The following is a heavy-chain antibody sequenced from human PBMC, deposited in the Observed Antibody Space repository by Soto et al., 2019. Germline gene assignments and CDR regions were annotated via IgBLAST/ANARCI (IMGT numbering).Heavy chain of an antibody. CDR3: ARGGGVNYYHGMHG. V-gene: IGHV1-18*01. CDR2: ISAYSGKT. D-gene: IGHD3-3*01. Sequence: QVQLVQSGAEVKKPGASVKLSCTASGYTFTSYGISWVRQAPGQGLEWMGWISAYSGKTNYAQNVQGRVTMTTATATTTTYMDLRRLRSDDTAVYYCARGGGVNYYHGMHGWGQGTPVTVSS. J-gene: IGHJ6*02. CDR1: GYTFTSYG.